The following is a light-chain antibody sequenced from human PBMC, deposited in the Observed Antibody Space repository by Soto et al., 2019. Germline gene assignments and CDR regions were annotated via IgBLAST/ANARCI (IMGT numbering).Light chain of an antibody. CDR2: GAS. V-gene: IGKV3-20*01. CDR3: QQYGSSPYT. J-gene: IGKJ2*01. Sequence: EIVLTQSPGTLSLSPGERATLSCRASQTVSSTYFTWYQQKPGQAPRLLIYGASSRATGVPDRFSGSGSGTDFTLIISRLEPEDFAVYYCQQYGSSPYTFGQGTKLEI. CDR1: QTVSSTY.